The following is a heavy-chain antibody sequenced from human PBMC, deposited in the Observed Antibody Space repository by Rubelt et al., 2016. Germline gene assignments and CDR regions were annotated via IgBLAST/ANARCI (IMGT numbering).Heavy chain of an antibody. CDR3: AKDFSYCRYSYSDY. J-gene: IGHJ4*02. D-gene: IGHD2-21*02. Sequence: EVQLVESGGGLIQPGGSLRLSCAASGFTISNNYMNWVRQAPGKGLEWVSVIYSGGNTYYADPVKGRFNIPRNNSKNILFLNITGVTAEDTSLYYCAKDFSYCRYSYSDYRGQGTLVTVSS. CDR2: IYSGGNT. V-gene: IGHV3-53*01. CDR1: GFTISNNY.